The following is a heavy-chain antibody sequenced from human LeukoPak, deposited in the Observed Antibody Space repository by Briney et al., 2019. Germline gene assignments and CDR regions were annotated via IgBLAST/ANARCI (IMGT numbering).Heavy chain of an antibody. D-gene: IGHD3-16*01. Sequence: PGGSLRLSCTASGFIFSNYDMSWVRQAPGKGLEWVSGLSAGGDTTYYADSVKGRFAISRDISKNTLYLQMNSLRADDTAVYYCARTLWGLTLLSSDYWGQGTLVTVSS. CDR1: GFIFSNYD. J-gene: IGHJ4*02. CDR3: ARTLWGLTLLSSDY. V-gene: IGHV3-23*01. CDR2: LSAGGDTT.